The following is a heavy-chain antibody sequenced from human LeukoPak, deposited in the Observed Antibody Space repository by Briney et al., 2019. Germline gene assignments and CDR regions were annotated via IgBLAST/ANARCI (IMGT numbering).Heavy chain of an antibody. Sequence: GEPLKISCKGSGYRFTSYWIAWVRQMPGKGLEWMGIIYPGDSDTRYSPSFQGQVTISADKSISTAYLQWSSLKASDTAMYYCARSKYYYDSSGHYWGQGTLVTVSS. CDR2: IYPGDSDT. D-gene: IGHD3-22*01. CDR1: GYRFTSYW. CDR3: ARSKYYYDSSGHY. V-gene: IGHV5-51*01. J-gene: IGHJ4*02.